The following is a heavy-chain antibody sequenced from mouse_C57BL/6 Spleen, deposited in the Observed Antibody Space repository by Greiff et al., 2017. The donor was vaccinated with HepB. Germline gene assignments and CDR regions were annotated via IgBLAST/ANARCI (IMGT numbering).Heavy chain of an antibody. CDR1: GFNIKDDY. Sequence: EVKLVESGAELVRPGASVKLSCTASGFNIKDDYMHWVKQRPEQGLEWIGWIDPENGDTEYASKFQGKATITADTSSNTAYLQLSSLTSEDTAVYYCTYFIYYWGQGTTLTVSS. CDR2: IDPENGDT. V-gene: IGHV14-4*01. CDR3: TYFIYY. D-gene: IGHD1-1*01. J-gene: IGHJ2*01.